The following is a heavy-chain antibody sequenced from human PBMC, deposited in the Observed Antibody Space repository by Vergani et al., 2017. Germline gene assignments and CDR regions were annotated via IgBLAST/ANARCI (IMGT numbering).Heavy chain of an antibody. V-gene: IGHV4-31*03. CDR3: ARGVAVAGNWYFDL. Sequence: QVQLQESGPGLVKPSQTLSLTCTVSGGSISSGGYYWSWIRQHPGKGLEWIGFIYYSGSPYYNPSLKSRLIISVDTSKNQFSLRLSSVTAADTAVYYCARGVAVAGNWYFDLWGRDTLVTVSS. J-gene: IGHJ2*01. D-gene: IGHD6-19*01. CDR1: GGSISSGGYY. CDR2: IYYSGSP.